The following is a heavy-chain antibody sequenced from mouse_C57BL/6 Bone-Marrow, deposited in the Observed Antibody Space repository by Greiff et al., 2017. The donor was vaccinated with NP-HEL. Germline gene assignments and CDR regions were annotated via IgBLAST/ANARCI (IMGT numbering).Heavy chain of an antibody. D-gene: IGHD1-1*01. CDR3: ARGGYYGSSCYWYFDV. CDR1: GFNITNTY. V-gene: IGHV14-3*01. CDR2: IDPANGNT. Sequence: EVMLVESVAELVRPGASVKLSCTASGFNITNTYMHWVKQRPEQGLEWIGRIDPANGNTKYAPKFQGKATITADTSSNTAYLQLSSLTSEDTAIYYCARGGYYGSSCYWYFDVWGTGTTVTVSS. J-gene: IGHJ1*03.